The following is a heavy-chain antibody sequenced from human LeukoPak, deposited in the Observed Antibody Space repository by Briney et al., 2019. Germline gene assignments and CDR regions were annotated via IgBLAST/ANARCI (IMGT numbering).Heavy chain of an antibody. Sequence: ASVKVSCKASGGTFSSYAISWVRQAPGQGLEWMGGIIPIFGTANYAQKFQGRVTITADESTSTAYMELSSLRSEGTAVYYCAREVNVEWLAYFDYWGQGTLVTVSS. CDR1: GGTFSSYA. CDR3: AREVNVEWLAYFDY. J-gene: IGHJ4*02. V-gene: IGHV1-69*01. D-gene: IGHD6-19*01. CDR2: IIPIFGTA.